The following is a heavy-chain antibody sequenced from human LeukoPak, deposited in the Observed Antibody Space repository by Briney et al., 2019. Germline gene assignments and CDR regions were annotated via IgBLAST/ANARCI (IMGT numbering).Heavy chain of an antibody. Sequence: SVKLSRESSVYTFSTLGVTGVRQARGQGRGWRGWISAYEGDTNYEQKSQDSVTMTTHPATSTAYKDMRSLTSDDTAVYYCARTLGGMTVERATGLDLWGRGTLVTVSS. J-gene: IGHJ2*01. V-gene: IGHV1-18*01. CDR1: VYTFSTLG. CDR3: ARTLGGMTVERATGLDL. D-gene: IGHD5-24*01. CDR2: ISAYEGDT.